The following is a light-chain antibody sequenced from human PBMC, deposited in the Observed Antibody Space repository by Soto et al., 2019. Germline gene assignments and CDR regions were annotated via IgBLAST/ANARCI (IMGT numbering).Light chain of an antibody. V-gene: IGKV3-15*01. Sequence: EIVMTQSPATLSVSPGERATLSCRASQSVSSNLAWYQQKPGQAPRLLIYGASTRATGIPARFSGSGSGTEFTLTISSLQSVDFAVYYCQQYNNWPPMITFGQGTRLEIK. CDR2: GAS. J-gene: IGKJ5*01. CDR3: QQYNNWPPMIT. CDR1: QSVSSN.